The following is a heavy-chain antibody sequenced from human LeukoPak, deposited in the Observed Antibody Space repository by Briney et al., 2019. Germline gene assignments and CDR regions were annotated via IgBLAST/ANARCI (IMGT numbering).Heavy chain of an antibody. Sequence: SVKVSCKASGGTFSSYAISWVRQAPGQGLEWMGRIIPILGIANYAQKFQGRVTITADKSTSTAYMELSSLRSEDTAVYYCAEGAHYYDSSSSLDYWGRGTLVTVSS. D-gene: IGHD3-22*01. CDR3: AEGAHYYDSSSSLDY. J-gene: IGHJ4*02. CDR1: GGTFSSYA. V-gene: IGHV1-69*04. CDR2: IIPILGIA.